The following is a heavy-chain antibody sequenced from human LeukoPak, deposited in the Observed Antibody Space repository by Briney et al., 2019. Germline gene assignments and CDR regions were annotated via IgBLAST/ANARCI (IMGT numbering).Heavy chain of an antibody. CDR3: ARDRYGGNSGEFDY. CDR2: IYYSGTT. D-gene: IGHD4-23*01. J-gene: IGHJ4*02. V-gene: IGHV4-59*01. CDR1: GGSISRYY. Sequence: SETLSLTCTLSGGSISRYYWSWIRQPPGKGREWLGYIYYSGTTNYNTTLKSRVTILVDTSKNQFSLKLSSVTVADTAVYYCARDRYGGNSGEFDYWGQGTLVTVSS.